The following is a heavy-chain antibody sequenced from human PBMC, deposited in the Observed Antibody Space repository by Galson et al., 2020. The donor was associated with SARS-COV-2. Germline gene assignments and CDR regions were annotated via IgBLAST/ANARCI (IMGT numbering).Heavy chain of an antibody. CDR3: AYGVVAGTGY. J-gene: IGHJ4*02. CDR2: IYTSGST. D-gene: IGHD6-19*01. Sequence: SETLSLTCTVSGGSISSGSYYWSWIRQPAGKGLEWIGRIYTSGSTNYNPSLQSRVTISIDTSKNQCSLELTSVTAADTAVYFCAYGVVAGTGYWGQGILVTVSS. CDR1: GGSISSGSYY. V-gene: IGHV4-61*02.